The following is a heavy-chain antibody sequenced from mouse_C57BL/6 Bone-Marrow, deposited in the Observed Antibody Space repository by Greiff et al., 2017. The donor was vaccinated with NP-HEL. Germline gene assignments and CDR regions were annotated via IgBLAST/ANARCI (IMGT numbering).Heavy chain of an antibody. V-gene: IGHV14-4*01. CDR1: GFNIKDDY. D-gene: IGHD2-12*01. CDR3: TTAYYTYAMDY. J-gene: IGHJ4*01. CDR2: IDPENGDT. Sequence: VQLKESGAELVRPGASVKLSCTASGFNIKDDYMHWVKQRPEQGLEWIGWIDPENGDTEYASKFQGKATITADTSSNTAYLQLSSLTSEDTAVYYCTTAYYTYAMDYWGQGTSVTVSS.